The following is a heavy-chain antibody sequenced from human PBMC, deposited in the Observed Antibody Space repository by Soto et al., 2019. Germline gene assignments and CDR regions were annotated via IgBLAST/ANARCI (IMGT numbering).Heavy chain of an antibody. CDR1: GFTFTNYW. V-gene: IGHV3-74*01. Sequence: WSLRLSCAASGFTFTNYWMHWVRQVPGKGLVWVSRIDGVRTGTSYSDSVRGRFTISRDNAENTLYLQMTSLRAEDTAVYYCATVFEHWGQGTLVTVSS. J-gene: IGHJ4*02. CDR2: IDGVRTGT. CDR3: ATVFEH.